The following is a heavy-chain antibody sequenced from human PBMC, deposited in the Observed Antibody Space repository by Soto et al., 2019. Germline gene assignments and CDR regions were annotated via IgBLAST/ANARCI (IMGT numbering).Heavy chain of an antibody. D-gene: IGHD6-19*01. Sequence: GAAVKVSCKGCGGTFSSYAISWVRQAPGKGLEWMGGIIPIFGTANYAQKFQGRVTITADESTSTAYMELSSLRSEDTAVYYCARDLGSCWSYYYYGMDVWGPGTTVTVSS. V-gene: IGHV1-69*13. CDR3: ARDLGSCWSYYYYGMDV. CDR1: GGTFSSYA. CDR2: IIPIFGTA. J-gene: IGHJ6*02.